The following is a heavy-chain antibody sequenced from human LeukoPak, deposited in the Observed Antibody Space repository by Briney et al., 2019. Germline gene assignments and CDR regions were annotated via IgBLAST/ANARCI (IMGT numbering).Heavy chain of an antibody. V-gene: IGHV3-7*01. J-gene: IGHJ6*02. CDR2: INQDGSEK. Sequence: GEALRLSCVGSGLTFSDYWMNWVRQTPGKGPEWVADINQDGSEKYYADSVKGRFTSSRHNAKNSVFLQIGMLRLEDPALYYCLSGSRWRVREGVPSENWGQGTRVTVSS. CDR3: LSGSRWRVREGVPSEN. CDR1: GLTFSDYW. D-gene: IGHD6-19*01.